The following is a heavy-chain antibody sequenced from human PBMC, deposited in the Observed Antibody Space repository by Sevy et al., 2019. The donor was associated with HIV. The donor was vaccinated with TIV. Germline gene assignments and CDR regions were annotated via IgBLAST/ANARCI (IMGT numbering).Heavy chain of an antibody. D-gene: IGHD6-19*01. CDR1: GSSMRSSHY. J-gene: IGHJ4*02. V-gene: IGHV4-39*01. CDR3: ARLPQWLGLSFDS. Sequence: SETLSLTCSVSGSSMRSSHYWGWIRQPPGKGLDWIGSIYNGGTTYYAPSLKTRLTMAIDTSKNQYYLKLISVTAADTAVYYCARLPQWLGLSFDSWGPGTLVTVSS. CDR2: IYNGGTT.